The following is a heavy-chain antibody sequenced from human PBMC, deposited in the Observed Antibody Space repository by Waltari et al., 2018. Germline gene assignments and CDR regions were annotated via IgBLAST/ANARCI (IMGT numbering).Heavy chain of an antibody. CDR3: ATHGLQPPFDY. Sequence: QVQLVQSGAEVKKPGSSVKVSCKASGGTFSSYAISWVRQAPGQGLEWMGGIIPIFGTANYAQKFQGRVTMTRNTSISTAYMELSSLRSEDTAVYYCATHGLQPPFDYWGQGTLVIVSS. CDR2: IIPIFGTA. CDR1: GGTFSSYA. V-gene: IGHV1-69*05. J-gene: IGHJ4*02. D-gene: IGHD4-4*01.